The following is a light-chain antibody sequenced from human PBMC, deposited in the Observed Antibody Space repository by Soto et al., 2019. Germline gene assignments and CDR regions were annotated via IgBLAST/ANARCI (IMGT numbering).Light chain of an antibody. CDR3: QQSGTSSGWT. CDR1: QSVSSSY. J-gene: IGKJ1*01. V-gene: IGKV3-20*01. CDR2: SAS. Sequence: EIVLTQFPGTLSLSPGERATLSCRASQSVSSSYLAWYQQKPGQAPRLLIYSASNRATGIPDRFSGSGSETDCPLTISRLEPEDFAMYYCQQSGTSSGWTFGQGTKVQIE.